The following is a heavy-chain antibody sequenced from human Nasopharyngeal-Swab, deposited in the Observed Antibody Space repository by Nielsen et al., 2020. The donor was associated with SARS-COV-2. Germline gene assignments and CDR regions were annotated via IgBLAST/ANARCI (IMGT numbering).Heavy chain of an antibody. CDR1: GFTFSDYY. Sequence: GESLKISCAASGFTFSDYYMSWIRQAPGKGLEWVSYISSSGSTIYYADSVKGRFTTSRDNAKNSLYLQMNSLRAEDTAVYYCARTYYYDSSGYYYVWFDPWGQGTLVTVSS. D-gene: IGHD3-22*01. CDR3: ARTYYYDSSGYYYVWFDP. CDR2: ISSSGSTI. V-gene: IGHV3-11*01. J-gene: IGHJ5*02.